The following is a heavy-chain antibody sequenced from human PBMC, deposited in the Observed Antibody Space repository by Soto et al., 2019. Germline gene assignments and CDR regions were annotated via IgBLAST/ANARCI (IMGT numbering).Heavy chain of an antibody. J-gene: IGHJ4*02. D-gene: IGHD5-12*01. CDR1: GFAFSSFW. Sequence: PGGSLRLSCAASGFAFSSFWMSWVRQAPGKGLEWVANVNHDESEKYYVASVRGRFSISRDNAKNSMYLQMNSLRAEDTAVYYCVRDCLDCGYGYCDFWGQGALVTAPQ. V-gene: IGHV3-7*01. CDR2: VNHDESEK. CDR3: VRDCLDCGYGYCDF.